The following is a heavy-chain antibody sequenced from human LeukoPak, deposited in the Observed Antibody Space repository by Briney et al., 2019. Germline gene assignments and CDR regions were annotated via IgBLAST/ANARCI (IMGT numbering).Heavy chain of an antibody. CDR2: ISYDGGNK. V-gene: IGHV3-30-3*01. CDR3: ARGYGDYEYYFDY. D-gene: IGHD4-17*01. J-gene: IGHJ4*02. CDR1: GFTFSSYA. Sequence: GRSLRLSCAASGFTFSSYAMHWVRQAPGKGLEWVAVISYDGGNKYYADSVKGRFTISRDNSKNTLYLQMNSLRAEDTAVYYCARGYGDYEYYFDYWGQGTLVTVSS.